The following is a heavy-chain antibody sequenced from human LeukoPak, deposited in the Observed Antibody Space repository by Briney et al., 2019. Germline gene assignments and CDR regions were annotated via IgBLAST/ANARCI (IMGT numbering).Heavy chain of an antibody. CDR3: ARVSVVYGMDV. V-gene: IGHV4-59*01. J-gene: IGHJ6*02. CDR1: GGSISSDY. CDR2: MYYTGST. Sequence: SETLSLTCSVSGGSISSDYWSWIRQPPGKGLEWIGYMYYTGSTNYNPSLKSRVTISLATSKNQFSLKLSSVTAADTAVYYCARVSVVYGMDVWGRGTTVTVSS.